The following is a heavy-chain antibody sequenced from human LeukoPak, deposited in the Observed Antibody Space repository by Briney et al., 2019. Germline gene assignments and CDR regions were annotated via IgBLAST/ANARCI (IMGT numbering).Heavy chain of an antibody. Sequence: SETLSLTCAVYGGSFSGYYWSWIRQPPGKGLEWIGEINLSGSTNYNPSLKSRVTISVDTSKNQFSLKLSSVTAADTAVYYCARHAYYDFWSGYRYNWFDPWGQGTLVTVSS. D-gene: IGHD3-3*01. J-gene: IGHJ5*02. CDR3: ARHAYYDFWSGYRYNWFDP. V-gene: IGHV4-34*01. CDR1: GGSFSGYY. CDR2: INLSGST.